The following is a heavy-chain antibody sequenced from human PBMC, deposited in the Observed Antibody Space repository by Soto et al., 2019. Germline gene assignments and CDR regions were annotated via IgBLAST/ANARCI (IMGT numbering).Heavy chain of an antibody. J-gene: IGHJ4*02. CDR3: ARVTLGYCISTSCFYDN. CDR1: GFTFSSYS. Sequence: GGSLRLSCAASGFTFSSYSMNWVRQAPGKGLEWVSSISSRSSYIYYADSVKGRFTISRDNAKNSLYLQMNSLRAKDTAVYYCARVTLGYCISTSCFYDNWGQGTLVTVS. CDR2: ISSRSSYI. V-gene: IGHV3-21*01. D-gene: IGHD2-2*01.